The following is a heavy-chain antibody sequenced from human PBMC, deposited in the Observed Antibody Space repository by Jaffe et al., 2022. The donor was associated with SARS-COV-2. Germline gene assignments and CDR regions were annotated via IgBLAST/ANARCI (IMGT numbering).Heavy chain of an antibody. CDR3: ARGFGSAVYHDAFDI. Sequence: QAQLVESGGGVVQPGRSLRLSCAASGFAFNKYGMHWVRQAPGKGLEWVAVIWYDGTKKYYIDSVNGRFTMSRDNSKNTLVLEMNSLRAEDTAVYYCARGFGSAVYHDAFDIWGQGTVVTVSS. CDR1: GFAFNKYG. D-gene: IGHD3-10*01. V-gene: IGHV3-33*01. CDR2: IWYDGTKK. J-gene: IGHJ3*02.